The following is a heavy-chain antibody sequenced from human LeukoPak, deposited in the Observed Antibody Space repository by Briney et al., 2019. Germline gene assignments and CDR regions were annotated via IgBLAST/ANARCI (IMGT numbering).Heavy chain of an antibody. CDR1: GFTFSDYY. D-gene: IGHD3-10*01. CDR2: ISRGRDDK. J-gene: IGHJ3*02. V-gene: IGHV3-11*05. CDR3: AREFGISRAFDI. Sequence: GGSLRLSCAGSGFTFSDYYMAWIRQTPGKGLQRVSYISRGRDDKAYADSVKGRFTISRDNGKNSLYLQMNSLTAEDTAVYYCAREFGISRAFDIWGQGTTVTVSS.